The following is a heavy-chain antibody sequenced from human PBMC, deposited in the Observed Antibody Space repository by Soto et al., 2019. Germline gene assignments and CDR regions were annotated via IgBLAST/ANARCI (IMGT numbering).Heavy chain of an antibody. Sequence: GGSLRLSCAASGFTFSSYGMHWVRQAPGKGLEWVAVIWYDGSNKYYADSVKGRFTISRDNSKNTLYLQMNSLRAEDTAVYYFASNYYDSVVYKTFSYWARGTLVPVSS. J-gene: IGHJ4*02. D-gene: IGHD3-22*01. CDR1: GFTFSSYG. CDR2: IWYDGSNK. V-gene: IGHV3-33*01. CDR3: ASNYYDSVVYKTFSY.